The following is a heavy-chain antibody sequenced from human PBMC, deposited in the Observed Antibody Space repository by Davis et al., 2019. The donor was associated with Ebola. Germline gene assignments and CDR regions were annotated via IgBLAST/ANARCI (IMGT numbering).Heavy chain of an antibody. J-gene: IGHJ6*02. V-gene: IGHV3-74*01. CDR1: GFTFSRYW. CDR2: ITSDGGRT. D-gene: IGHD6-6*01. CDR3: ARGRYNTSSGVYYYAMDV. Sequence: PGGSLTLSCAASGFTFSRYWMHWVRQAPGKGLVWVSRITSDGGRTTYADSVKGRFTISRDNAQNTLYLQMNSLRAEDTAVYYCARGRYNTSSGVYYYAMDVWGQGTTVTVSS.